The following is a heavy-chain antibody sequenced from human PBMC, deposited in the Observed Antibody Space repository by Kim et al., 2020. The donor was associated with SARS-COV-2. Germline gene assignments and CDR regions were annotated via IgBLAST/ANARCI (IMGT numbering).Heavy chain of an antibody. CDR1: GYSFTTSW. D-gene: IGHD2-15*01. CDR2: IYPGDTDT. Sequence: GESLKISCKGSGYSFTTSWIGWVRQMPGKGLEWMGIIYPGDTDTRYSPSFQGQVTISADKSISTAYLQWSSLKASDTAMSYCARAVAENRPFDYWGQGTLVTVSS. J-gene: IGHJ4*02. CDR3: ARAVAENRPFDY. V-gene: IGHV5-51*01.